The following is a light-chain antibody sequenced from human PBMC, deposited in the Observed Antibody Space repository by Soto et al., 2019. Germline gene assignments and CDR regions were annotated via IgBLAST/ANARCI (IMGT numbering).Light chain of an antibody. CDR1: QTISSW. CDR2: AAS. Sequence: DIQMTQSPSTLSGSVGDRVTITCRASQTISSWLAWYQQKPGKAPKLLIYAASSLQSGVPPRFSGSGSGTDFTLTISRLQSEDFATYYCHQYYGYPRTFGQGTKVDI. J-gene: IGKJ1*01. V-gene: IGKV1-5*01. CDR3: HQYYGYPRT.